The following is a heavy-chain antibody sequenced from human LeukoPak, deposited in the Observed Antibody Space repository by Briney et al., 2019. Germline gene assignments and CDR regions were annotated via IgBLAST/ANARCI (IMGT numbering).Heavy chain of an antibody. J-gene: IGHJ4*01. CDR2: IYSSASA. V-gene: IGHV4-59*08. CDR1: GASLNYNF. D-gene: IGHD3-22*01. Sequence: SETLSLTCTVSGASLNYNFWTWIRQPPGKGLEWIGYIYSSASANYNPSLKSRVIISGDTSKNQISLNLTAVTAADSAVEFWARHRDYYDTWGHGTLVTVSS. CDR3: ARHRDYYDT.